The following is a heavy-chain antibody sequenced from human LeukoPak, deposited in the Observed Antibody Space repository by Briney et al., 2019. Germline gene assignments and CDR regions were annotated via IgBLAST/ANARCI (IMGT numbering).Heavy chain of an antibody. D-gene: IGHD3-16*01. CDR3: AKGLHGGVGYGVDV. CDR1: GLIVSNNY. J-gene: IGHJ6*02. Sequence: GGSLRLSCAASGLIVSNNYMSWVRQAPGKGLEWVSIVYSGGHTYYADSVKGRFTISRDNSKNTLYLQMKNLRVEHTAVYYCAKGLHGGVGYGVDVWGQGTTVSVSS. V-gene: IGHV3-53*01. CDR2: VYSGGHT.